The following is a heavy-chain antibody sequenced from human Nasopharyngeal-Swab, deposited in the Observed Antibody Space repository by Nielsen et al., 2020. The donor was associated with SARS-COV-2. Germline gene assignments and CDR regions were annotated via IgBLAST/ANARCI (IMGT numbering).Heavy chain of an antibody. CDR3: ARARAGSWADAFDI. D-gene: IGHD1-26*01. CDR2: ISYDGSNK. CDR1: GFTFSSYG. J-gene: IGHJ3*02. Sequence: GESLKISCAASGFTFSSYGIHWVRQAPGKGLEWVAVISYDGSNKYYADSVKGRFTISRDNSKNTLYLQMNSLRAEDTAVYYCARARAGSWADAFDIWGQGTMVTVSS. V-gene: IGHV3-30*03.